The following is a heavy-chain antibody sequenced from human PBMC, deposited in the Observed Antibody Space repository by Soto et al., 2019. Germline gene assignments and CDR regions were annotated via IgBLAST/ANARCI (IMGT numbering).Heavy chain of an antibody. J-gene: IGHJ5*02. Sequence: EVQLVESGGGLVKPGGSLRLSCAASGFTFSNAWMSWVRQAPGKGLEWVGRIKSKTDGGTTDYAAPVKGRFTISRSDLKNTLYLQMNSRKTEDAAVYYCTTRLHIVATNNPSGQGYLVNVS. CDR2: IKSKTDGGTT. V-gene: IGHV3-15*01. CDR3: TTRLHIVATNNP. D-gene: IGHD5-12*01. CDR1: GFTFSNAW.